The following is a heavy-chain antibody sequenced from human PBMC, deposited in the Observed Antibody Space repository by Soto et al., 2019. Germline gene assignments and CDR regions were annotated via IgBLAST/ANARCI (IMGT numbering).Heavy chain of an antibody. CDR3: ARRPVPATFDI. Sequence: QLQLQESGPGLVKPSETLSLTCTVSGGSISSSSYYWGWIRQPPGKGLEWIGSIYYSGSTYYNPSLKSRVTISVDTSKNQFSLKLSSVTAADTAVYYCARRPVPATFDIWGQGTMVTVSS. J-gene: IGHJ3*02. V-gene: IGHV4-39*01. D-gene: IGHD2-2*01. CDR1: GGSISSSSYY. CDR2: IYYSGST.